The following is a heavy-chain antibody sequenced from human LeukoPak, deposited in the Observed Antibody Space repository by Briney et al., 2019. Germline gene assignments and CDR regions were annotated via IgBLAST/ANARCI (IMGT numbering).Heavy chain of an antibody. V-gene: IGHV3-23*01. CDR1: GFTFSSYA. Sequence: PGGSLRLSCAASGFTFSSYAMSWVRQAPGKGLEWVSAISGSGGSTYYADSVKGRFTISRDNFKNTLYLQMNSLRAEDTAVYYCAKFVGYFDWLLANFDAFDIWGQGTMVTVSS. J-gene: IGHJ3*02. CDR2: ISGSGGST. D-gene: IGHD3-9*01. CDR3: AKFVGYFDWLLANFDAFDI.